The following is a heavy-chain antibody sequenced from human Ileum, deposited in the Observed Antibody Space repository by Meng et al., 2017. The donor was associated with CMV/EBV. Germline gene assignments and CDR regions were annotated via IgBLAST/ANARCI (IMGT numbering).Heavy chain of an antibody. J-gene: IGHJ2*01. CDR1: GGSISCGDYW. CDR2: IYYSGST. V-gene: IGHV4-30-4*08. CDR3: ARAVAGWYFDL. Sequence: QEQLQESAPGLVNASPTWVPSCTVSGGSISCGDYWVSRTRQPRGMGMEWIGYIYYSGSTYHNPHLRSRVTVSVDTSNTQFSLDLRSGAAADTDVYSCARAVAGWYFDLWGRGTLVTASS. D-gene: IGHD3-10*01.